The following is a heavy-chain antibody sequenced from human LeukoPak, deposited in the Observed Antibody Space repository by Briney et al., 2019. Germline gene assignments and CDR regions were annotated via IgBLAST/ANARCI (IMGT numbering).Heavy chain of an antibody. J-gene: IGHJ4*02. V-gene: IGHV1-2*02. CDR3: ARAAANWGYFDY. D-gene: IGHD7-27*01. Sequence: GASVKVSCKASGYTFTSYYMHWVRQAPGQGLEWMGWINPNSGDTNYAQKFQGRVTLTRDTSISTAYMDLSRLRSDDTAVYYCARAAANWGYFDYWGQGTLVTVSS. CDR2: INPNSGDT. CDR1: GYTFTSYY.